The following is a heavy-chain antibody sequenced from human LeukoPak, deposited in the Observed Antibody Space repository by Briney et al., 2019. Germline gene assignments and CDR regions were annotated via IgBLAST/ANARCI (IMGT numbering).Heavy chain of an antibody. CDR2: IVVGSGNT. Sequence: ASVKVSCKASGFTFTSSAMQWVRQARGQRLEWIGWIVVGSGNTNYAQKFQERVTITRDMSTSTAYMELSSLRSEDTAVYYCAAGLNGRYYYDSSGQGHSDYWGQGTLVTVSS. J-gene: IGHJ4*02. CDR1: GFTFTSSA. CDR3: AAGLNGRYYYDSSGQGHSDY. D-gene: IGHD3-22*01. V-gene: IGHV1-58*02.